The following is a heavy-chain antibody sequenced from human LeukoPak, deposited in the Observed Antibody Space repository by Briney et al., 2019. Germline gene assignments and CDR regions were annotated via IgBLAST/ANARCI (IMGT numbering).Heavy chain of an antibody. D-gene: IGHD5-18*01. J-gene: IGHJ6*02. CDR2: ISGNGRST. V-gene: IGHV3-23*01. Sequence: GGSLRLSCAASGFTFSGYAMTWVRQAPGKGLEWVSAISGNGRSTFYADSVKGRFTISRDNSKNTLYLQMNSLRAEDTAVYYCATAYYSDTARYNYYYGLDVWGQGTTVTVSS. CDR3: ATAYYSDTARYNYYYGLDV. CDR1: GFTFSGYA.